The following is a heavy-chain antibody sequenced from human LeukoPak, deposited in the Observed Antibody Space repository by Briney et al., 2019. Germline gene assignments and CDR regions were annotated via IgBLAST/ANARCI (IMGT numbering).Heavy chain of an antibody. V-gene: IGHV3-74*01. CDR3: ARAFGSGSQVINYFDF. D-gene: IGHD3-10*01. J-gene: IGHJ4*02. CDR1: GFTFITYW. CDR2: INSDGSTT. Sequence: PGGSLRLSCAASGFTFITYWMHWVRQAPGKELVWVSSINSDGSTTTYAGSVKGRFTISRDNAKNMVYLQMNSLRAEDTAVYYCARAFGSGSQVINYFDFWGQGTLVTVSS.